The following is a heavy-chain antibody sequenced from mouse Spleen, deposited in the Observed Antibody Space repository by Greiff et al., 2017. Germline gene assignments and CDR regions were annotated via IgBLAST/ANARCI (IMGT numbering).Heavy chain of an antibody. CDR1: GFTFSDYY. Sequence: EVQLVESEGGLVQPGSSMKLSCTASGFTFSDYYMAWVRQVPEKGLEWVANINYDGSSTYYLDSLKSRFIISRDNAKNILYLQMSSLKSEDTATYYCARVDSSGYDAMDYWGQGTSVTVSS. CDR2: INYDGSST. D-gene: IGHD3-2*01. V-gene: IGHV5-16*01. J-gene: IGHJ4*01. CDR3: ARVDSSGYDAMDY.